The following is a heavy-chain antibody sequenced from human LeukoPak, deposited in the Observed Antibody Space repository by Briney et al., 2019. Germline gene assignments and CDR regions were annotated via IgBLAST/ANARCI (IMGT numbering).Heavy chain of an antibody. Sequence: PSETLSLTCGVSGGSITTTNWWSWVRQPPGQGLEWIGEIHLSGRTNYNPSLNSRVTLALDTSKNHLSLSLTSVTAADTAVYYCSRENGAFSPFGYWGQGTLVTVPS. J-gene: IGHJ4*02. CDR3: SRENGAFSPFGY. CDR2: IHLSGRT. CDR1: GGSITTTNW. D-gene: IGHD2-8*01. V-gene: IGHV4-4*02.